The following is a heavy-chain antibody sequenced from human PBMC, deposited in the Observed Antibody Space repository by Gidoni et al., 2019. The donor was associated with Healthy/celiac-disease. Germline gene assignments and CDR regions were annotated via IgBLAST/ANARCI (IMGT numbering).Heavy chain of an antibody. CDR3: AKDSGYSYGYLDY. J-gene: IGHJ4*02. D-gene: IGHD5-18*01. CDR1: GFTFSSYG. Sequence: QVQLVESGGGVVQPGRSLRLSCAASGFTFSSYGMHWVRQAPGKGLEWVAVISYDGSNKYYADSVKGRFTISRDNSKNTLYLQMNSLRAEDTAVYYCAKDSGYSYGYLDYWGQGTLVTVSS. CDR2: ISYDGSNK. V-gene: IGHV3-30*18.